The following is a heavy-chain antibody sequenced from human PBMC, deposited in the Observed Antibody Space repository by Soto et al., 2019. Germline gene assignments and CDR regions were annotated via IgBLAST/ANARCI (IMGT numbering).Heavy chain of an antibody. V-gene: IGHV4-34*01. CDR2: INHSGST. D-gene: IGHD3-3*01. J-gene: IGHJ6*02. CDR3: ARTDVFLGGYDFWSGSAGYGMDV. Sequence: KPSETLSLTCAVYGGSFSGYYWSWIRQPPGKGLEWIGEINHSGSTNYNPSLKSRVTISVDTSKNQFSLKLSSVTAADTAVYYCARTDVFLGGYDFWSGSAGYGMDVWGQGTTVTVSS. CDR1: GGSFSGYY.